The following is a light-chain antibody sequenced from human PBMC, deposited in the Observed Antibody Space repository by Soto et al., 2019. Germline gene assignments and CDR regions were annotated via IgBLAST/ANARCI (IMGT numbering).Light chain of an antibody. CDR3: SSHTASSTQV. J-gene: IGLJ1*01. Sequence: QSALTQPASVSGSPGQSITISCTGTSSDVGGYNYVSWYQQHPGKAPKLMINEVSNRPSGVSNRFSGSKSGNTASLTISGLQAEDEADYYCSSHTASSTQVSGSGTKVTVL. CDR2: EVS. CDR1: SSDVGGYNY. V-gene: IGLV2-14*01.